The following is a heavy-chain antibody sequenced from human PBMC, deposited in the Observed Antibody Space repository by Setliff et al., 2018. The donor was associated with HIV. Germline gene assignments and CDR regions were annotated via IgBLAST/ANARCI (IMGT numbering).Heavy chain of an antibody. CDR1: GETIRNGFYY. CDR3: ARGGGPDTNFDS. CDR2: IYYSGST. J-gene: IGHJ4*02. Sequence: ETLSLTCTVSGETIRNGFYYWHWMRQPPGKGLELIGSIYYSGSTHYKSSLKSRVTISVDTSKNQFSLRLSSVTAADTAVYYCARGGGPDTNFDSWGRGTLVTVSS. V-gene: IGHV4-39*07.